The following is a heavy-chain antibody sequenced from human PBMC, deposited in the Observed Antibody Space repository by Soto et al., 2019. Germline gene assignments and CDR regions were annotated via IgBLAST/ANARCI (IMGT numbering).Heavy chain of an antibody. V-gene: IGHV1-69*01. CDR2: IIPILGST. D-gene: IGHD2-8*01. CDR1: GGTFVSSA. CDR3: AKKNPHGDSNKAWLDP. J-gene: IGHJ5*02. Sequence: QVQLLQSGAELREPGSSVRVSCTPSGGTFVSSAFAWCGQAPGGKIEWMGGIIPILGSTKYAEKFLGRLTIRADDSSRTAYLELSSLTFDDTAVYFCAKKNPHGDSNKAWLDPWGQGTLVTVST.